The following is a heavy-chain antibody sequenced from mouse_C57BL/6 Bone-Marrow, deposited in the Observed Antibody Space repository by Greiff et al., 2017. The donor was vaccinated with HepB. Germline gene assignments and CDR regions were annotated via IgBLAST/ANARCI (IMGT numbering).Heavy chain of an antibody. V-gene: IGHV1-64*01. Sequence: VQLQQPGAELVKPGASVKLSCKASGYTFTSYWMHWVKQRPGQGLEWIGMIHPNSGSTNYNEKFKSKATLTVDESSSTAYMQLSSLTSEDSAVYYCARKGRLLRSFDYWGQGTTLTVSS. J-gene: IGHJ2*01. CDR2: IHPNSGST. CDR1: GYTFTSYW. D-gene: IGHD2-3*01. CDR3: ARKGRLLRSFDY.